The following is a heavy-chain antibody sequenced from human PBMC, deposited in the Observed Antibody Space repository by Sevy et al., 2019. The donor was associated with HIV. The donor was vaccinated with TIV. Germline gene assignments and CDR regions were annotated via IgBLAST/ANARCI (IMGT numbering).Heavy chain of an antibody. J-gene: IGHJ6*02. CDR3: ARDGGGGTTNSGMDV. CDR2: VFPNSGGT. Sequence: ASVKVSCKASGYTFTGDYSHWVRQAPGHGLEWMGRVFPNSGGTNYAQKFQGRVTMTRDTSISTAYMELNRLRSDDTAVYYCARDGGGGTTNSGMDVWGQGTTVTVSS. D-gene: IGHD1-7*01. CDR1: GYTFTGDY. V-gene: IGHV1-2*06.